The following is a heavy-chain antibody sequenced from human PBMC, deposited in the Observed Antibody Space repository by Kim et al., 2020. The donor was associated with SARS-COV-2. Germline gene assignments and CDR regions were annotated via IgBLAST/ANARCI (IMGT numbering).Heavy chain of an antibody. CDR1: GFTFSSCA. CDR2: VSGTAVNT. Sequence: GGSLRLSCAASGFTFSSCAMNWVRQAPGKGLEWVSTVSGTAVNTNYADSVKGRFTSSRDNSENTLYLQMNSLRADDTAIYYCVIGGCMSPRNGFDPWGQGTLVTVSS. J-gene: IGHJ5*02. CDR3: VIGGCMSPRNGFDP. V-gene: IGHV3-23*01.